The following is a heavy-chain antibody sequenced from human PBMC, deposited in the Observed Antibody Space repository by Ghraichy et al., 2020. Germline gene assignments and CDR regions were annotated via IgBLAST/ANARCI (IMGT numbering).Heavy chain of an antibody. V-gene: IGHV3-53*01. D-gene: IGHD3-3*01. J-gene: IGHJ4*02. CDR3: ARAITYYDFWSGYYYFDY. Sequence: GGSLRLSCAASGFTVSSNYMSWVRQAPGKGLEWVSVIYSGGSTYYADSVKGRFTISRDNSKNTLYLQMNSLRAEDTAVYYCARAITYYDFWSGYYYFDYWGQGTLVTVSS. CDR2: IYSGGST. CDR1: GFTVSSNY.